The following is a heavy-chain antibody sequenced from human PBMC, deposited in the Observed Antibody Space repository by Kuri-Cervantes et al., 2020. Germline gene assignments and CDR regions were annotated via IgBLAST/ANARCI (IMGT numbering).Heavy chain of an antibody. V-gene: IGHV3-11*01. CDR3: AIASRDIASPG. CDR2: ITSSGNTI. CDR1: GFTFSDYY. J-gene: IGHJ4*02. D-gene: IGHD5-12*01. Sequence: GESLKISCAASGFTFSDYYMSWIRQAPGKGLEWVSYITSSGNTIYYADSVKGRFTISRDNAKNSLYLQMNSLRAEDTAVYYCAIASRDIASPGWGQGTLVTVSS.